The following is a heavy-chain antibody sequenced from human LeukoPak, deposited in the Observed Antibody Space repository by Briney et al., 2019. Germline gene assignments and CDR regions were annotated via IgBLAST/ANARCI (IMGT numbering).Heavy chain of an antibody. V-gene: IGHV1-18*01. Sequence: ASVKVSCKASGYTFTSYGISWVRQAPGQGLEWMGWISAYNGNTNYAQKLQGRVTITTDTSTSTAYMELRSLRSDDTAVYYCARDIHYYDSSGSPINWFDPWGQGTLVTVSS. J-gene: IGHJ5*02. CDR1: GYTFTSYG. CDR2: ISAYNGNT. D-gene: IGHD3-22*01. CDR3: ARDIHYYDSSGSPINWFDP.